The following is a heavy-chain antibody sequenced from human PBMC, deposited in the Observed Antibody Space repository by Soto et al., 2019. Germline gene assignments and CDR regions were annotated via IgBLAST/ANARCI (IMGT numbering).Heavy chain of an antibody. D-gene: IGHD3-3*01. CDR1: GFIFSDYA. CDR3: AKDWTHFDL. CDR2: VRGNDDNA. J-gene: IGHJ5*02. Sequence: EVQLLESGRNLVQPGGSLRLSCAASGFIFSDYAMSWVRQAPGKGLEWVSLVRGNDDNAYYADSVKGRFTISRDNSRNTLYLQMNSLRAEDTAVYFCAKDWTHFDLWGQGTLVTVSS. V-gene: IGHV3-23*01.